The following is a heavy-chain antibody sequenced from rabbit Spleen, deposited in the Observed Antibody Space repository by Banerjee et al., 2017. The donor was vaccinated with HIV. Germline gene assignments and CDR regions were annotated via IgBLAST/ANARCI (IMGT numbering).Heavy chain of an antibody. D-gene: IGHD4-1*01. Sequence: QQQLEESGGGLVKPGGTLTLTCKASGIDFSSYYNMCWVRQAPGKGPELIACIYTTNANTWYATWVNGRFTISRSTSLNTVDLKMTSLTAADTATYFCARDLDGVIGWNFGWWGPGTLVTVS. CDR3: ARDLDGVIGWNFGW. CDR1: GIDFSSYYN. CDR2: IYTTNANT. V-gene: IGHV1S43*01. J-gene: IGHJ4*01.